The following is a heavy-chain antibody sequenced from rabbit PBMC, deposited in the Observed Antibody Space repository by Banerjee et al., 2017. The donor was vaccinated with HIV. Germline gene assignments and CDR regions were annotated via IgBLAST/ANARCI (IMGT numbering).Heavy chain of an antibody. CDR1: GFDFSSNV. J-gene: IGHJ4*01. D-gene: IGHD4-2*01. Sequence: QEQLKETGGGLVQPGGSLTLSCKASGFDFSSNVMCWVRQAPGKGPEWITCIDNGDGSTYYANWVNGRFTISRSTSLNTVTLQMTSLTAADTATYFCARADYAGSIFNLWGPGTLVT. V-gene: IGHV1S47*01. CDR3: ARADYAGSIFNL. CDR2: IDNGDGST.